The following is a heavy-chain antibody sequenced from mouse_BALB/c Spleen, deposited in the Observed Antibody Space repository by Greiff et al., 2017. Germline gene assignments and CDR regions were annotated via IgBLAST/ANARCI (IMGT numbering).Heavy chain of an antibody. V-gene: IGHV2-2*02. J-gene: IGHJ1*01. Sequence: VMLVESGPGLVQPSQSLSITCTVSGFSLTSYGVHWVRQSPGKGLEWLGVIWSGGSTDYNAAFISRLSISKDNSKSQVFFKMNSLQANDTAIYYCARNAYGRYFDVWGAGTTVTVSS. D-gene: IGHD1-2*01. CDR1: GFSLTSYG. CDR2: IWSGGST. CDR3: ARNAYGRYFDV.